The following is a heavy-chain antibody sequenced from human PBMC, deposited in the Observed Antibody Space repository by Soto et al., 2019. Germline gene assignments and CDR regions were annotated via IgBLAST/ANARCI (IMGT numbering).Heavy chain of an antibody. Sequence: QVQLVESGGGVVQPGRSLRLSCAASGFTFSNYAMHWVRQAPGKGLEWVAIISYDGANTYYADSVKGRFTISRDNSKNTLYLQMDDLRAEDTAVYYCARGRFTYCNYWGQGTLVTVSS. J-gene: IGHJ4*02. CDR3: ARGRFTYCNY. CDR2: ISYDGANT. D-gene: IGHD2-15*01. V-gene: IGHV3-30-3*01. CDR1: GFTFSNYA.